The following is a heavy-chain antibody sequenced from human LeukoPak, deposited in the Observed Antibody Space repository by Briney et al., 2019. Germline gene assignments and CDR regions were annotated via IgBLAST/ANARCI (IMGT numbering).Heavy chain of an antibody. V-gene: IGHV4-4*07. CDR1: GGSISSYY. CDR3: ARDRLRYFDWLPELAGYYYYMDV. CDR2: IYTSGST. D-gene: IGHD3-9*01. J-gene: IGHJ6*03. Sequence: SETLSLTCTVSGGSISSYYWSWIRQPAGKGLEWIGRIYTSGSTNYNPSLKSRVTMSVDTSKNQFSLKLSSVTAADTAVYYCARDRLRYFDWLPELAGYYYYMDVWGKGTTVTISS.